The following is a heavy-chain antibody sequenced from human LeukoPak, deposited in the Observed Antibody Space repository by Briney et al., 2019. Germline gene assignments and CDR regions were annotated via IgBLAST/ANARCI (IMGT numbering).Heavy chain of an antibody. J-gene: IGHJ5*02. CDR1: GFPFSSYA. Sequence: GSLPLSFAASGFPFSSYAMSWVRLAPGKGLEWVSTISGSGGSTYYADSVKGRFTISRDNSKNTLYLQMNSLRAEDTAVYYCAKDPTTGTTPNWFDPWGQGTLVTVSS. CDR2: ISGSGGST. V-gene: IGHV3-23*01. D-gene: IGHD1-1*01. CDR3: AKDPTTGTTPNWFDP.